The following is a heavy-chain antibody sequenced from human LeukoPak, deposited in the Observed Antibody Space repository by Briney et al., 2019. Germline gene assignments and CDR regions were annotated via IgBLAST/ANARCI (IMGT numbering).Heavy chain of an antibody. D-gene: IGHD4-17*01. V-gene: IGHV1-69*05. J-gene: IGHJ4*02. CDR3: ARDGLGDYVPDDLYYFDY. CDR1: GGTFSSYA. CDR2: IIPIFGTA. Sequence: GSSVKVSCKASGGTFSSYAISWVRQAPGQGLEWMGRIIPIFGTANYAQKFQGRVTITTDESTSTAYMELSSLRSEDTAVYYCARDGLGDYVPDDLYYFDYWGQGTLVTVSS.